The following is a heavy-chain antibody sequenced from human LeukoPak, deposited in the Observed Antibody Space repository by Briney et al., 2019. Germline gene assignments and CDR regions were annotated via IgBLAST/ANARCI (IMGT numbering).Heavy chain of an antibody. Sequence: SETLSLTCTVSGGSISSSSYYWGWIRQPPGKGLEWIGSIYYSGSTYYNPSLKSRVTISVDTSKNQFSLKLSSVTAADTAVYYCARDPAPTFWRLGELSPYIDWGQGTLVTVSS. D-gene: IGHD3-16*02. CDR1: GGSISSSSYY. J-gene: IGHJ4*02. V-gene: IGHV4-39*07. CDR2: IYYSGST. CDR3: ARDPAPTFWRLGELSPYID.